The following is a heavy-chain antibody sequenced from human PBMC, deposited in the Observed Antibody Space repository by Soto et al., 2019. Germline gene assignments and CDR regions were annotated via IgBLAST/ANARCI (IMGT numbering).Heavy chain of an antibody. Sequence: SETLSLTCTVSGYFISSGYYWGWLRQPPGKGLEWIGSMFHSGSTHYNPSLKSRVTMSVDTSKNQFSLRLSSVTASDTAVYYCARGHIVVVPTVGWFDPWGQGTRVTVSS. V-gene: IGHV4-38-2*02. CDR1: GYFISSGYY. D-gene: IGHD2-2*01. CDR3: ARGHIVVVPTVGWFDP. J-gene: IGHJ5*02. CDR2: MFHSGST.